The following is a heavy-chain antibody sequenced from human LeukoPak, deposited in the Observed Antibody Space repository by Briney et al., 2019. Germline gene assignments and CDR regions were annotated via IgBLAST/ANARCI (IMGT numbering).Heavy chain of an antibody. V-gene: IGHV4-39*01. D-gene: IGHD3-3*01. CDR3: ARCHVLRFLEWLSDYYYYMDV. J-gene: IGHJ6*03. CDR1: GGSISSSSYY. CDR2: IYYSGST. Sequence: PSETLSLTCTVSGGSISSSSYYWGWIRQPPGKGLEWIGSIYYSGSTYYNPSLKSRVTISVDTSKNQFSLKLSSVTAADTAVHYCARCHVLRFLEWLSDYYYYMDVWGKGTTVTVSS.